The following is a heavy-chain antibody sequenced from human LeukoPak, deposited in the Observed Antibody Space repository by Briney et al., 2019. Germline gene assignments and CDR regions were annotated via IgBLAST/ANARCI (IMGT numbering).Heavy chain of an antibody. J-gene: IGHJ5*02. Sequence: PSETLSLTCTVSGGSISSSSYYWGWIRQPPGKGLEWIGSIYYSGSTYYNPSLKSRVTISVDTSKNQFSLKLTSVTAADTAVYYCARTGARFDSSSRDPWGRGTLVTVSS. CDR1: GGSISSSSYY. V-gene: IGHV4-39*01. D-gene: IGHD6-13*01. CDR2: IYYSGST. CDR3: ARTGARFDSSSRDP.